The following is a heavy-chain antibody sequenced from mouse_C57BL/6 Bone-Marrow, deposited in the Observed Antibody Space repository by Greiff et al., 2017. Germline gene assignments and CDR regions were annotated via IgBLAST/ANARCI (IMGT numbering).Heavy chain of an antibody. D-gene: IGHD1-1*01. J-gene: IGHJ2*01. CDR3: ARVDYYGSSYDY. CDR2: INPGSGGT. CDR1: GYAFTNYL. Sequence: SGAELVRPGTSVKVSCKASGYAFTNYLIEWVKQRPGQGLEWIGVINPGSGGTNYNEKFKGKATLTADKSSSTAYMQLSSLTSEDSAVYFCARVDYYGSSYDYWGQGTTLTVSS. V-gene: IGHV1-54*01.